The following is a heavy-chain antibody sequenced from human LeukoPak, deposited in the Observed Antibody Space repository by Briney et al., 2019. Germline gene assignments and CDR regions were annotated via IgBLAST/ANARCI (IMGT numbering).Heavy chain of an antibody. J-gene: IGHJ4*02. CDR1: GFSLSTSGMR. CDR3: ARDYGSLFDY. D-gene: IGHD4/OR15-4a*01. V-gene: IGHV2-70*04. Sequence: SGPTLVNPTQTLTLTCTFSGFSLSTSGMRVSWIRQPPGKALEWLARIDWDDDKFYSTSLKTRLTISKDTSKNQVVLTMTNMDPVDTATYYCARDYGSLFDYWGQGTLVTVSS. CDR2: IDWDDDK.